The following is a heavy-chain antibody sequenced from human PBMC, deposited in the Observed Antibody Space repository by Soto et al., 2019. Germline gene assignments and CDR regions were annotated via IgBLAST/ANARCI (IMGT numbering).Heavy chain of an antibody. J-gene: IGHJ6*02. D-gene: IGHD1-1*01. CDR1: GFTFSGSS. CDR2: IKNNANNYAT. Sequence: EVQLVESGGGLVQPGGSLRLSCAASGFTFSGSSIHWVRQAPGTGLEWVGRIKNNANNYATAYAASVTGRFTLSRDDSKNTAYLQMDSLKNDDTAVYYCTRYVQTDIRGVWGQGTTVTVSS. CDR3: TRYVQTDIRGV. V-gene: IGHV3-73*02.